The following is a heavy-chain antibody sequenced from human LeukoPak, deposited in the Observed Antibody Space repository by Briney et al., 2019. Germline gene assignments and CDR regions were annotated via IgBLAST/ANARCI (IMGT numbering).Heavy chain of an antibody. Sequence: ASVKVSCKASGYTFTDYYMHWVRQAPGQGLEWMGWINPNSRGTDSAQKFQGRFSMTRDTSISTAYMELSRLRSDDMAVYYCARRAREYSHDAFDIWGQGTMVTVSS. CDR2: INPNSRGT. D-gene: IGHD5-18*01. CDR3: ARRAREYSHDAFDI. J-gene: IGHJ3*02. V-gene: IGHV1-2*02. CDR1: GYTFTDYY.